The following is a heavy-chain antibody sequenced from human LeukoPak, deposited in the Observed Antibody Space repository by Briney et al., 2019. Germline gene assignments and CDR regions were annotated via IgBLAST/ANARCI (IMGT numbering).Heavy chain of an antibody. CDR1: GYTFTSYG. Sequence: GASVKVSCKASGYTFTSYGISWVRQAPGQGLEWMGWISAYNGNTNYAQKLQGRVTTTTDTSTSTAYMELRSLRSDDTAVYYCARDREVLRFLEWFLTDWGQGTLVTVSS. CDR3: ARDREVLRFLEWFLTD. CDR2: ISAYNGNT. D-gene: IGHD3-3*01. V-gene: IGHV1-18*01. J-gene: IGHJ4*02.